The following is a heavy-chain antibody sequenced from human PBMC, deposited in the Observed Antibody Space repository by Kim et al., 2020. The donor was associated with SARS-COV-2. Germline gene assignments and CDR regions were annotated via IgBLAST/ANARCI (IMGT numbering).Heavy chain of an antibody. D-gene: IGHD6-13*01. J-gene: IGHJ4*02. CDR1: GYTFTSYG. CDR3: ARDIPNSGIAAAGTNPLDY. Sequence: ASVKVSCKASGYTFTSYGISWVRQAPGQGLEWMGWISAYNGNTNYAQKLQGRVTMTTDTSTSTAYMELRSLRSDDTAVYYCARDIPNSGIAAAGTNPLDYWGQGTLVTVSS. CDR2: ISAYNGNT. V-gene: IGHV1-18*01.